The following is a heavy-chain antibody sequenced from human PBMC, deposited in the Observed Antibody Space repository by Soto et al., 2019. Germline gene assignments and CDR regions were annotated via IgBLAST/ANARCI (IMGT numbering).Heavy chain of an antibody. CDR2: IYYSGST. J-gene: IGHJ3*02. V-gene: IGHV4-59*01. Sequence: SETLSLTCTVSGGSIGSYYWNWIRQPPGKGLEWIGYIYYSGSTNYNPSLKSRVTISVDTSKNQFSLKLSSVTAADTAVYYCARQGYCSSTSCYLPAFDIWGQGTMVTVSS. D-gene: IGHD2-2*01. CDR3: ARQGYCSSTSCYLPAFDI. CDR1: GGSIGSYY.